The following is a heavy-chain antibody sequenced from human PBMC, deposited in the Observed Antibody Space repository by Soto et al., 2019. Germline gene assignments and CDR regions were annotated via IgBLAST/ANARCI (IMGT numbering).Heavy chain of an antibody. CDR2: IYYSGST. D-gene: IGHD2-15*01. CDR1: GGSFSSGGNS. Sequence: QVHLQGSGPGLVNPSQTLSLPCTVSGGSFSSGGNSWSWIRRHPGRALGWMGNIYYSGSTYYNPSLKSRVTISVDTSKNQFSLKLSSVTAADTAVYYCARVWKAASRPPYYYYYYMDVWGKGTTVTVSS. CDR3: ARVWKAASRPPYYYYYYMDV. V-gene: IGHV4-31*03. J-gene: IGHJ6*03.